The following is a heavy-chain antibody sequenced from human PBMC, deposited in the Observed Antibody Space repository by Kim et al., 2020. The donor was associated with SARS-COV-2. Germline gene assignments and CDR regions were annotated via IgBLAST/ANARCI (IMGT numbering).Heavy chain of an antibody. Sequence: GGSLRLSCASSEFIFSNFAMHWVRQAPGKGLEWVAVIWSNGISKFYADSVKGRFTISRDSSKNTLCLQMNSLRAEDTALYYCARELNGTGDIDIWGQGTMVTVSS. CDR2: IWSNGISK. J-gene: IGHJ3*02. CDR1: EFIFSNFA. D-gene: IGHD1-1*01. CDR3: ARELNGTGDIDI. V-gene: IGHV3-30*04.